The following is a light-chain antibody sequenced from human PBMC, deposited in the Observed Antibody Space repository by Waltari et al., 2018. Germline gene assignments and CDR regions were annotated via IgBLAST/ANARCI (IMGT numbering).Light chain of an antibody. CDR3: ASYTTSNTLL. V-gene: IGLV2-14*03. CDR2: AVF. CDR1: SSDVGVSDY. Sequence: QSALTQPASVSGSPGQSITISCTGTSSDVGVSDYVSWYQQHPGKVPKLIIYAVFKRPSVVSSRFSGSKSGNTASLTISGLQTDDGADYYCASYTTSNTLLFGGGTKLTVL. J-gene: IGLJ2*01.